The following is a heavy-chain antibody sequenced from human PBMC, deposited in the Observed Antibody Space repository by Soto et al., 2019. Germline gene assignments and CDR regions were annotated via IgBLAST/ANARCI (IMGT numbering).Heavy chain of an antibody. J-gene: IGHJ4*02. D-gene: IGHD3-3*01. CDR3: AHRVLRTVFGLVTTTAIYFDF. Sequence: QVTLKESGPTVVKPTETLNLTCTFSGFSLTTSGVGVGWVSQSPGKAPEGLALIYWDDDKRYSTSLNSRLSITKYTSKNQVVLTMTNVDPADTATYYCAHRVLRTVFGLVTTTAIYFDFWGPGTPVVVSS. CDR2: IYWDDDK. V-gene: IGHV2-5*02. CDR1: GFSLTTSGVG.